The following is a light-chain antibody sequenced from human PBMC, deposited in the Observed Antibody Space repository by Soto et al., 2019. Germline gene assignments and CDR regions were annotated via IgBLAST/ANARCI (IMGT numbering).Light chain of an antibody. CDR3: NSYTSSSTHNDV. CDR2: DVS. Sequence: QSVLTQPASVSGSPGQSITISCTGTSSDVGGYKYVSWYQQHPGKAPKLMIYDVSNRPSGVSNRFSGSKSGNTASLTISGLQAEDEADYYCNSYTSSSTHNDVFGTGTKVTVL. V-gene: IGLV2-14*03. CDR1: SSDVGGYKY. J-gene: IGLJ1*01.